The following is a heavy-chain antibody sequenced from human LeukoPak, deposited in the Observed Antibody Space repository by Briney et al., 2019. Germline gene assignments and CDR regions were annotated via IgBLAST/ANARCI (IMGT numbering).Heavy chain of an antibody. CDR3: ARAPYDSRPEDI. D-gene: IGHD3-22*01. V-gene: IGHV4-39*07. Sequence: SETLSLTCTVSGGSISSSSYYWGWIRQPPGKGLEWIGSIYYSGSTYYNPSLKSRVTISVDTSKNQFSLKLSSVTAADTAVYYCARAPYDSRPEDIWGQGTMVTVSS. J-gene: IGHJ3*02. CDR1: GGSISSSSYY. CDR2: IYYSGST.